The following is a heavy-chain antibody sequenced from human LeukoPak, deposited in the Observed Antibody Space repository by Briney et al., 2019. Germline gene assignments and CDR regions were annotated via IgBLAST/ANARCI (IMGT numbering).Heavy chain of an antibody. V-gene: IGHV3-66*01. Sequence: GGSLRLSCAASGFTFSSYGMHWVRQAPGKGLEWVSVIYSGGSTYYADSVKGRFTISRDNSKNTLYLQMNSLRAEDTAVYYCARGRHLRFFDYWGQGTLVTVSS. CDR3: ARGRHLRFFDY. CDR2: IYSGGST. J-gene: IGHJ4*02. CDR1: GFTFSSYG.